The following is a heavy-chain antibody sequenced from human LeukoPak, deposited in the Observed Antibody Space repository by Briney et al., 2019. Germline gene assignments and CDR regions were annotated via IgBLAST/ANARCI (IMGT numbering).Heavy chain of an antibody. CDR2: IYYSGST. V-gene: IGHV4-39*01. D-gene: IGHD4-17*01. J-gene: IGHJ4*02. Sequence: PSETLSLTCTASGGSISSSSYYWGWIRQPPGKGLEWIGSIYYSGSTYYNPSLKSRVTISVDTSKNQFSLKLSSVTAADTAVYYCARHLGYGDYHYWGQGTLVTVSS. CDR3: ARHLGYGDYHY. CDR1: GGSISSSSYY.